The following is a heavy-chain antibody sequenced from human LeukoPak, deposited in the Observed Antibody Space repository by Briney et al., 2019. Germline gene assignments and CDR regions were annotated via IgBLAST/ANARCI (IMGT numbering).Heavy chain of an antibody. CDR3: ARHRSPLESFHH. Sequence: SETLSLTCTVSGGSISSYYWNWIRQPPGRGLEWIGYIYYSGSTNYNPSLKSRVTMSVDTSKDQFSLKLSSVNAADTAMYYCARHRSPLESFHHWGQGTLVTVSS. CDR2: IYYSGST. J-gene: IGHJ1*01. D-gene: IGHD3-3*01. V-gene: IGHV4-59*08. CDR1: GGSISSYY.